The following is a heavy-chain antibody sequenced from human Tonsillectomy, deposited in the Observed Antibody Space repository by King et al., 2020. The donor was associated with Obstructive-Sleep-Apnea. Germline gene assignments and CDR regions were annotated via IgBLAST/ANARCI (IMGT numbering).Heavy chain of an antibody. J-gene: IGHJ6*02. CDR1: GLIFSTYS. V-gene: IGHV3-48*01. CDR2: MIIFRTTI. Sequence: VQLVESVVGFVHLGGCLRLSCASSGLIFSTYSMNWVLQAAGQWLVLGSGMIIFRTTIYYADSVKGLFTISRDNAKTSLYLRMNSLRAEDTAVYYCARDRGAAAGTYYYDYGMDVWGQGTTVTVSS. CDR3: ARDRGAAAGTYYYDYGMDV. D-gene: IGHD6-13*01.